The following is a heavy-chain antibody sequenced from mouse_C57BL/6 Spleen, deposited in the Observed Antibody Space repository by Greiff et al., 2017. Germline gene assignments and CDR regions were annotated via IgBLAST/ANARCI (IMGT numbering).Heavy chain of an antibody. V-gene: IGHV1-69*01. D-gene: IGHD1-1*02. J-gene: IGHJ2*01. CDR2: IDPTDSYT. CDR3: AGPCGGSLDY. CDR1: GYTFTSYW. Sequence: QVHVKQSGAELVKPGASVKLSCKASGYTFTSYWMHWVKQRPGQGLEWIGEIDPTDSYTNYNEKFKGKSTLTVDKSSSKAYMQLSSLTSEDSAVYYCAGPCGGSLDYWGKGTTLTVSS.